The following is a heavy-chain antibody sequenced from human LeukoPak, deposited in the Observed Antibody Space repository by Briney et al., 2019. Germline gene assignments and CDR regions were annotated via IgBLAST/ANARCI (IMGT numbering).Heavy chain of an antibody. V-gene: IGHV4-34*01. J-gene: IGHJ4*02. CDR2: INHSGST. Sequence: SETLSLTXAVYGGSFSGYYWSWIRQPPGKGLEWIGEINHSGSTNYNPSLKSRVTISVDTSKNQFSLKLSSVTAADTAVYYCARRLSTWYFDYWGQGTLVTVSS. D-gene: IGHD6-13*01. CDR1: GGSFSGYY. CDR3: ARRLSTWYFDY.